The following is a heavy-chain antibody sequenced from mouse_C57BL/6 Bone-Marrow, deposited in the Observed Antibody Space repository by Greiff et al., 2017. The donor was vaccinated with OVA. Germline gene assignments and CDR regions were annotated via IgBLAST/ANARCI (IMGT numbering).Heavy chain of an antibody. Sequence: VQLQQPGAELVRPGTSVKLSCKASGYTFTSYWMHWVKQRPGQGLEWIGVIDPSDSYTNYNQKFKGKATLTVDTSSSTAYMQLSSLTSEDSAVYYWADDYDGYWYFDVWGTGTTVTVSS. CDR3: ADDYDGYWYFDV. CDR1: GYTFTSYW. V-gene: IGHV1-59*01. D-gene: IGHD2-4*01. CDR2: IDPSDSYT. J-gene: IGHJ1*03.